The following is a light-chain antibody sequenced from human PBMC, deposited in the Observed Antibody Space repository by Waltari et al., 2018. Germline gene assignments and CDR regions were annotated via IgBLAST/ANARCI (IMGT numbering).Light chain of an antibody. CDR3: QNHERLPAM. Sequence: EIVLTQSPGTLSLSPGERATLSCRASQSISRYLAWYQQKPGQAPRLLIYAASSRGTGIPDRFSGSGSGTDFSLTISRLEPEDFAVYYCQNHERLPAMFGQGTKVEIK. V-gene: IGKV3-20*01. J-gene: IGKJ1*01. CDR2: AAS. CDR1: QSISRY.